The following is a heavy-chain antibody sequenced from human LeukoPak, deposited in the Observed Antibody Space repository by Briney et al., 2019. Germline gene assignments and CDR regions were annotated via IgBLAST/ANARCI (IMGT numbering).Heavy chain of an antibody. V-gene: IGHV4-4*07. D-gene: IGHD2-21*02. CDR1: GGSVSTYY. CDR3: AKVTGSRYFDI. Sequence: SETLSLTCTVSGGSVSTYYWSGIRQPAGKGLEWIGRFYSSGSTSYNPSLKSRVSMSIDTSKNQFSLNLTSVTAADTAVYYCAKVTGSRYFDIWGRGTLVTVSS. J-gene: IGHJ2*01. CDR2: FYSSGST.